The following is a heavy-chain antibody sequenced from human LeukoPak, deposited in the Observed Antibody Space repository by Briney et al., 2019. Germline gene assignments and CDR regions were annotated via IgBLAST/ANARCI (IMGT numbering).Heavy chain of an antibody. J-gene: IGHJ4*02. CDR3: ARYRGGGDYDF. CDR2: IKQDGNVT. CDR1: GFTFSDYG. Sequence: GRSLRLSCAASGFTFSDYGIHWVRQAPGKGLEWVATIKQDGNVTYYLDSVNGRFTISRDNAKNSLYLQMNSLRAEDTAVYFCARYRGGGDYDFWGQGTLVTVSS. V-gene: IGHV3-7*04. D-gene: IGHD4-17*01.